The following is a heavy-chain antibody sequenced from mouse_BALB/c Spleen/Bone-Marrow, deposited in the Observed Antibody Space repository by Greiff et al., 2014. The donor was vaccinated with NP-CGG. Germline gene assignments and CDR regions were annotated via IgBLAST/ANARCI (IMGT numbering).Heavy chain of an antibody. J-gene: IGHJ3*01. CDR2: IYPXXXXX. D-gene: IGHD1-2*01. V-gene: IGHV1-77*01. CDR3: ARTTTATSY. CDR1: GYTFTDYY. Sequence: QVQLQQSGAELARPGASVKXXCKASGYTFTDYYINWMKQRTGQGLEWIGEIYPXXXXXXXXEXXXXKXXLTADKSSSTTYMQHSSLTSEDSAVYLCARTTTATSYWGQGTLVTVSA.